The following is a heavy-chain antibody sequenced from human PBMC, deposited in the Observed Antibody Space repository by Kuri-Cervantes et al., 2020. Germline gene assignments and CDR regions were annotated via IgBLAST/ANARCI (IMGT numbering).Heavy chain of an antibody. Sequence: GESLKISCAASGFTFSSYGMHWVRQAPGKGLEWVANIKQDGSEKYYVDSVKGRFTISRDNAKNSLYLQMNSLRAEDTAVYYCALGYYYYYGMDVWGQGTTVTVSS. CDR3: ALGYYYYYGMDV. V-gene: IGHV3-7*01. CDR1: GFTFSSYG. J-gene: IGHJ6*02. CDR2: IKQDGSEK. D-gene: IGHD7-27*01.